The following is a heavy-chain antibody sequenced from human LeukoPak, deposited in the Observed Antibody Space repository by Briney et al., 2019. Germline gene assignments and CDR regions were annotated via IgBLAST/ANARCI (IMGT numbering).Heavy chain of an antibody. J-gene: IGHJ5*02. D-gene: IGHD6-19*01. V-gene: IGHV1-18*01. CDR3: ARSVVAGTLDWFVP. CDR2: ISAYNGNT. CDR1: GYTFTSYG. Sequence: VASVKVSCKASGYTFTSYGISWVRQAPGQGLEWMGWISAYNGNTNYAQKLQGRVTMTTDTSTSTAYMELRSLRSDDTAVYYCARSVVAGTLDWFVPWGQGTLVTVSS.